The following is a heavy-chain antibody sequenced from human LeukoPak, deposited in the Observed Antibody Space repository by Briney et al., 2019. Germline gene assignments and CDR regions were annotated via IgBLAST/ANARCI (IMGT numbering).Heavy chain of an antibody. CDR2: IYFSGST. V-gene: IGHV4-61*08. D-gene: IGHD1-20*01. Sequence: PSETLSLTCSVSGGSISSFYWSWFYWSWIRQPPGKGLEWIGYIYFSGSTNYNPSLKSRVTISVDTSKNQFSLKLSSVTAADTAVYYCARVDYITGTGQYDYWGQGTLVTVSS. J-gene: IGHJ4*02. CDR3: ARVDYITGTGQYDY. CDR1: GGSISS.